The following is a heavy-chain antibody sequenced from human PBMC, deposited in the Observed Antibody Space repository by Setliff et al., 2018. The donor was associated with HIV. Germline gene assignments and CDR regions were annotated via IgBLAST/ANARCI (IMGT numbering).Heavy chain of an antibody. D-gene: IGHD2-15*01. CDR1: GGSISNLY. V-gene: IGHV4-4*09. Sequence: PSETLSLTCTVSGGSISNLYWSWVRQPPGKGLEWIGYIYTSGSTNYNPSLRSRVTISIDTSKNSLYLQMNSLRAEDTAVYFCVRSIGGSPYWGQGTLVTVSS. CDR2: IYTSGST. CDR3: VRSIGGSPY. J-gene: IGHJ4*02.